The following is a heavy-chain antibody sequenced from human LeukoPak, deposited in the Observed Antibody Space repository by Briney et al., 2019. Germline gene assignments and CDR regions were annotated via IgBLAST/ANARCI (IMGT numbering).Heavy chain of an antibody. Sequence: ASVKVSCKASGHTFTGYYMHWVRQAPGQGLEWMGWINPNSGGTNYAQKFQGRVTMTRDTSISTAYMELSRLRSDDTAVYYCALMTYYYDSSGYYYPDYWGQGTLVTVSS. V-gene: IGHV1-2*02. J-gene: IGHJ4*02. CDR2: INPNSGGT. CDR1: GHTFTGYY. D-gene: IGHD3-22*01. CDR3: ALMTYYYDSSGYYYPDY.